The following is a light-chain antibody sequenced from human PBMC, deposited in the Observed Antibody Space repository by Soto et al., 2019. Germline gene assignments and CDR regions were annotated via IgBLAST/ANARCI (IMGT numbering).Light chain of an antibody. Sequence: QSVLTQPASVSGSPGQSITISCTGTSSDIGGYNSVSWYQQHPDRAPRLIIYEVTNRPSGVSNRFSASKSGNTASLTISGLQAEDEADYYCTSYTPIVTLGSVFGTGTKVTVL. V-gene: IGLV2-14*01. CDR2: EVT. CDR3: TSYTPIVTLGSV. CDR1: SSDIGGYNS. J-gene: IGLJ1*01.